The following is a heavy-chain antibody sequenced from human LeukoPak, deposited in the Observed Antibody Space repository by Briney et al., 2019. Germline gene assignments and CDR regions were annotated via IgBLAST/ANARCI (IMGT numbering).Heavy chain of an antibody. CDR2: IVVGSGNT. V-gene: IGHV1-58*02. D-gene: IGHD1-26*01. CDR1: GFTFTSSA. Sequence: PMASVKVSCKASGFTFTSSAMQWVRQARGQRLEWIGWIVVGSGNTNYAQKFQEGVTITRDMSTSTAYMELSSLRSEDTAVYYCAADGGSGSYYSPFDYWGQGTLVTVSS. J-gene: IGHJ4*02. CDR3: AADGGSGSYYSPFDY.